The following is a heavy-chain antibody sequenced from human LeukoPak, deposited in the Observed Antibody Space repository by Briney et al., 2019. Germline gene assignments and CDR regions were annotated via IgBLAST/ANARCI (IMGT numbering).Heavy chain of an antibody. CDR3: ARRGDVGDGRFDP. D-gene: IGHD4-17*01. CDR1: GGSIRSTNNF. J-gene: IGHJ5*02. Sequence: SETLSLTCTVSGGSIRSTNNFWAWIRQTPGTGLEWIGNIYYSGSTHYNPSLKSRVTMSVDTSKNQFSLKLNSVTAADTAVYYCARRGDVGDGRFDPWGQGTLVTVFS. V-gene: IGHV4-39*01. CDR2: IYYSGST.